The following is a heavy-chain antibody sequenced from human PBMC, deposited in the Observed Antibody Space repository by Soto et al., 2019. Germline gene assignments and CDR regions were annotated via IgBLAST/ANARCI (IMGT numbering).Heavy chain of an antibody. Sequence: PGGSLRLSCAASGFTFSGYAMHWVRQAPGKGLEWVAVISYDGSNKYYADSVKGRFTISRDNSKNTLYLQMNSLRAEDTAVYYCARDGRYNWKYYGMDVWGQGTTVTVSS. V-gene: IGHV3-30-3*01. J-gene: IGHJ6*02. CDR1: GFTFSGYA. D-gene: IGHD1-20*01. CDR2: ISYDGSNK. CDR3: ARDGRYNWKYYGMDV.